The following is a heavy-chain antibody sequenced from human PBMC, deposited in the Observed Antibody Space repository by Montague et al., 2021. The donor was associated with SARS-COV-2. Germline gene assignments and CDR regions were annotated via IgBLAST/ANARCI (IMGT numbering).Heavy chain of an antibody. CDR3: AVTDDFASGKFDY. Sequence: SETLSLTCTVSGGSISGYFWSWIRQSPGKGLEWIGEINYSGTTKYNPALKSRVAISVETSKNQFSLKLSSVTAADTAAYYCAVTDDFASGKFDYWGQGTWVTVSS. CDR1: GGSISGYF. J-gene: IGHJ4*02. CDR2: INYSGTT. V-gene: IGHV4-59*12. D-gene: IGHD3-10*01.